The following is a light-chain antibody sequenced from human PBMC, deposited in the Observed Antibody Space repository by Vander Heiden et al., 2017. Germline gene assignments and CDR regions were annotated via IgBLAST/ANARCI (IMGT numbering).Light chain of an antibody. CDR2: WAS. J-gene: IGKJ1*01. CDR3: QQDDNTPWT. Sequence: DIAMTQSPDSVAVALGQRALIDWKSSQREFYSSDNKNYLAWYQQKPGQPPKLLIYWASTRESGVPDRFSGSGSGTDFTLTISSLQAEDVAAYYCQQDDNTPWTFGQGTKVEIK. CDR1: QREFYSSDNKNY. V-gene: IGKV4-1*01.